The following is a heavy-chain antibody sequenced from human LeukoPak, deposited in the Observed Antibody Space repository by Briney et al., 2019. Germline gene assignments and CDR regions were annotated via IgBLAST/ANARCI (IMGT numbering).Heavy chain of an antibody. CDR3: ASLDMSEIS. CDR1: GFSFSNSG. Sequence: SGGSLRLSCAASGFSFSNSGMHWVRQAPGKGLEYVSSINADGGTKYYANSVKGRFTISRDNSKNTLYLQMGNVRHDDMAVYYCASLDMSEISWGQGTLVTVSS. D-gene: IGHD2-15*01. CDR2: INADGGTK. J-gene: IGHJ5*02. V-gene: IGHV3-64*01.